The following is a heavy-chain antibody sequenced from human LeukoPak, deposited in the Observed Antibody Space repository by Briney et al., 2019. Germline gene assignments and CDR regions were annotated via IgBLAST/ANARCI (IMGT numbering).Heavy chain of an antibody. V-gene: IGHV4-59*12. J-gene: IGHJ4*02. CDR2: IYYSGST. D-gene: IGHD3-10*01. CDR1: GGSISSYY. Sequence: SETLSLTCTVSGGSISSYYWSWIRQPPGKGLEWIGYIYYSGSTNYNPSLKSRVTISVDTSKNQFSLKLSSVTAADTAVYYCARRLRYGSGSYYNFGGQGTLVTVSS. CDR3: ARRLRYGSGSYYNF.